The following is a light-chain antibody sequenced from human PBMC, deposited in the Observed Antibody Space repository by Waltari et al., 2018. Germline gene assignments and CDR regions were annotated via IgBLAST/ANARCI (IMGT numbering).Light chain of an antibody. V-gene: IGKV4-1*01. CDR3: QQYYDTPRT. Sequence: DIVMTQSLDSLSVSLGERATINCKSSQTVLYSSDNNNYLAWYQQKLGQPPKLLIYWASTRASGVPDRFSGSGSGTDFTLTISSLQAEDVAVYYCQQYYDTPRTFGQGTRVEIK. CDR2: WAS. J-gene: IGKJ1*01. CDR1: QTVLYSSDNNNY.